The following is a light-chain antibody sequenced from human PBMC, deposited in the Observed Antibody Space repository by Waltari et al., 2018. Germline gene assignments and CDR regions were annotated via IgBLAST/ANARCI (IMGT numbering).Light chain of an antibody. CDR2: GST. V-gene: IGLV1-40*01. CDR3: QSYDTSLTGV. CDR1: GSNIGAGYD. J-gene: IGLJ3*02. Sequence: QSVLTQPPSVSGAPGQTVTISCTGSGSNIGAGYDVHWYQQVPRAAPKLLIYGSTSRPLGVPDRFFGSTSGTSASLAITGLQAEDEAVYYCQSYDTSLTGVFGGGTKLTVL.